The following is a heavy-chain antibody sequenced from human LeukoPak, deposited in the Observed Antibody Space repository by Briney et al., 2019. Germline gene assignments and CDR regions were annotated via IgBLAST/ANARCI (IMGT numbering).Heavy chain of an antibody. CDR1: GFTFDDYA. D-gene: IGHD5-24*01. CDR2: ISWDGGST. CDR3: AKDMRMGYFDY. Sequence: GGSLRLFCAASGFTFDDYAMHWVRQAPGKGLEWVSLISWDGGSTYYADSVKGRFTISRDNSKNSLYLQMNSLRAEDTALYYCAKDMRMGYFDYWGQGTLVTVSS. V-gene: IGHV3-43D*03. J-gene: IGHJ4*02.